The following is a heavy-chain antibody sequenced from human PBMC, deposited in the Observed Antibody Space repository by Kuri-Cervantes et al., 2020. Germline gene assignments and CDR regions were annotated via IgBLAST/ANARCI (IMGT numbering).Heavy chain of an antibody. CDR1: GFTFSSYD. CDR3: AKDMVRGVIILSAFDY. Sequence: GESLKISCAASGFTFSSYDMHWVRQAPGKGLEWVAVIWYDGSNKYYADSVKGRFTISRDNSKNTLYLQMNSLRAEDTAVYYCAKDMVRGVIILSAFDYWGQGTLVTVSS. V-gene: IGHV3-33*06. J-gene: IGHJ4*02. CDR2: IWYDGSNK. D-gene: IGHD3-10*01.